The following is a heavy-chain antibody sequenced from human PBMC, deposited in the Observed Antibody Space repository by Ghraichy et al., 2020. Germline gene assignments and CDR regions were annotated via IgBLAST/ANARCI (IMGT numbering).Heavy chain of an antibody. J-gene: IGHJ4*02. CDR1: GFTFSTYY. D-gene: IGHD3-22*01. CDR3: VASGLLYLSGAYYANLDY. V-gene: IGHV3-72*01. Sequence: GGSLRLSCAASGFTFSTYYVDWVRQAPWKGLGWVSRSRNKANSHTTEYAASVKGRFTMSRDDSKNSLDLQMNSLKTEDAAVYYCVASGLLYLSGAYYANLDYCFQGTLTTVSS. CDR2: SRNKANSHTT.